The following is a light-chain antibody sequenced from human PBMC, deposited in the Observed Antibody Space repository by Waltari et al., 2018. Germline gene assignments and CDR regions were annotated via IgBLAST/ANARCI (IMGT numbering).Light chain of an antibody. CDR3: QQYDNLPLT. Sequence: DIQMTQSPSSLSAYVGDRVTFTCQASQDISNYLNWYQQKPGKAPKLLIYDASNLETGVPSRFSGSGSGTDFTFTISSLQPEDIATYYCQQYDNLPLTFGGGTKVEIK. CDR2: DAS. CDR1: QDISNY. J-gene: IGKJ4*01. V-gene: IGKV1-33*01.